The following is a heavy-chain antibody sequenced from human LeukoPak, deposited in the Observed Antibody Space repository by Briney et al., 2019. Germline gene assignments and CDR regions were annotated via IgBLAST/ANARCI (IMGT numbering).Heavy chain of an antibody. V-gene: IGHV4-4*07. CDR1: GGSISSYY. J-gene: IGHJ4*02. CDR2: IYTSGST. D-gene: IGHD3-22*01. Sequence: PSETLSLTCTVSGGSISSYYWSWIRQPAGKGLEWIGRIYTSGSTNYNPSLKSRVTISVDTSKNQFSLKLSSVTAADTAVYYCARGSDSSGIMTHYFDYWGQGTLVTVSS. CDR3: ARGSDSSGIMTHYFDY.